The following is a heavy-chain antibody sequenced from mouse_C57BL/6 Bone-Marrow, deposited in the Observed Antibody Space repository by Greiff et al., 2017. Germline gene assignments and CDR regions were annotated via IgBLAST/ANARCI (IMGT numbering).Heavy chain of an antibody. J-gene: IGHJ3*01. V-gene: IGHV1-81*01. Sequence: QVQLQQSGAELARPGASVKLSCKASGYTFTTSGISWVKQRTGQGLEWIGRIYPRGGNINYNEKFKGKATLTADKSSSTAYMDLRSLTSEDSAVXFCASALYYCRSYGWIAYWGQGTLVTVSA. D-gene: IGHD1-1*01. CDR1: GYTFTTSG. CDR2: IYPRGGNI. CDR3: ASALYYCRSYGWIAY.